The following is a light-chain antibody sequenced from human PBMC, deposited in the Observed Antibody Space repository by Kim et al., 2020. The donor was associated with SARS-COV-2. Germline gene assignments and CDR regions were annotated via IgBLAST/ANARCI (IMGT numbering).Light chain of an antibody. J-gene: IGLJ3*02. V-gene: IGLV3-1*01. CDR1: KLGDKY. CDR3: QAWDSSTGV. CDR2: QDS. Sequence: VSPGQTASIPCSGDKLGDKYACWYQQKPGQSPVLVIYQDSKRPSGIPERFSGSNSGNTATLTISGTQTMDEADYYCQAWDSSTGVFGGGTQLTVL.